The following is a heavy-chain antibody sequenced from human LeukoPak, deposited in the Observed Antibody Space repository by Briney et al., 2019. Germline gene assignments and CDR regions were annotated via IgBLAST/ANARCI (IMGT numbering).Heavy chain of an antibody. D-gene: IGHD3-3*01. CDR1: GGSISSSSYY. CDR2: IYYSGST. CDR3: ARGFDFWSGYNFDY. V-gene: IGHV4-39*07. Sequence: SETLSLTCTASGGSISSSSYYWGWIRQPPGKGLEWIGSIYYSGSTYYNPSLKSRVTISVDTSKNQFSLKLSSVTAADTAVYYCARGFDFWSGYNFDYWGQGTLVTVSS. J-gene: IGHJ4*02.